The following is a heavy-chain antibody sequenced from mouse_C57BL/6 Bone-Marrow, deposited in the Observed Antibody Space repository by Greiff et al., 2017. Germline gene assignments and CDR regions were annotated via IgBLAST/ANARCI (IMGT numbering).Heavy chain of an antibody. CDR3: ARLTTVVADYYAMDY. Sequence: VQVVESGAELVKPGASVKISCKASGYAFSSYWMNWVKQRPGKGLEWIGQIYPGDGDTNYNGKFKGKATLTADKSSSTAYMQLSSLTSEDSAVYFCARLTTVVADYYAMDYWGQGTSVTVSS. D-gene: IGHD1-1*01. CDR2: IYPGDGDT. CDR1: GYAFSSYW. V-gene: IGHV1-80*01. J-gene: IGHJ4*01.